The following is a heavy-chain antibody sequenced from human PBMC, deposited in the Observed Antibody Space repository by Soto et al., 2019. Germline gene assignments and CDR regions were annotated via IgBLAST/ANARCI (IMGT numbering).Heavy chain of an antibody. Sequence: ASVKVSCKASGYTFTSYYMHWVRQAPGQGLEWMGIINPSGGSTSYAQKFQGQVTISADKSISTAYLQWSSLKASDTAMYYCAVRGDFWSGFESKYYYYGMDVWGQGTTVTVSS. CDR3: AVRGDFWSGFESKYYYYGMDV. CDR2: INPSGGST. CDR1: GYTFTSYY. J-gene: IGHJ6*02. V-gene: IGHV1-46*01. D-gene: IGHD3-3*01.